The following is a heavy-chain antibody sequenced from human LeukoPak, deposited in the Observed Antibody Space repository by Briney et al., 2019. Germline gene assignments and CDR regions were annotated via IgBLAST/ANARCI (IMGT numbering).Heavy chain of an antibody. Sequence: PGGSLRLSCAASGFTFSNYAMSWVRQAPGKGLEWVSAISGSGGSTYYADSVKGRFTISRDNSKNTLYLQMNSLRAEDTAVYYCARDPSIGSSLYYYMDVWGKGTTVTVSS. CDR1: GFTFSNYA. J-gene: IGHJ6*03. D-gene: IGHD2-15*01. CDR2: ISGSGGST. CDR3: ARDPSIGSSLYYYMDV. V-gene: IGHV3-23*01.